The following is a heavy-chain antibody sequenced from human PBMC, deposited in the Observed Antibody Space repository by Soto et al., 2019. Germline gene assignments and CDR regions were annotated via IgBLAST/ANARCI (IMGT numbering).Heavy chain of an antibody. D-gene: IGHD6-13*01. V-gene: IGHV3-49*04. CDR1: GFTFGGFA. CDR3: ARYRTAADLADFDY. Sequence: GESLRLSCTASGFTFGGFALIWVRQAPGKGLEWVGFIRSKAYGATKEYAASVTGRFTISRDDSKSIAYLQINSLKSEDTDVYYCARYRTAADLADFDYWGQGTLVTASS. J-gene: IGHJ4*02. CDR2: IRSKAYGATK.